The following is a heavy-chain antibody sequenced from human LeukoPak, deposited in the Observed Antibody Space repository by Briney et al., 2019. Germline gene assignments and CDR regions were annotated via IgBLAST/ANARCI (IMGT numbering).Heavy chain of an antibody. D-gene: IGHD3-16*01. Sequence: PSQTLSLTCAVSGGSISSGGYSWSWIRQPPGKGLEWIGYIYHSGSTYYNPSLKSRVTISVDRSKNQFSLKLSSVTAADTAVYYCARDRGYAYFIDYWGQGTLVTV. CDR1: GGSISSGGYS. CDR2: IYHSGST. V-gene: IGHV4-30-2*01. CDR3: ARDRGYAYFIDY. J-gene: IGHJ4*02.